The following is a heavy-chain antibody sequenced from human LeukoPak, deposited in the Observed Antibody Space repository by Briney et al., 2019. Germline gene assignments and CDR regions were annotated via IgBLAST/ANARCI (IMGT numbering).Heavy chain of an antibody. V-gene: IGHV1-8*03. CDR1: GYTFTSYD. CDR2: MNPNSGNT. Sequence: SSVTVSCKASGYTFTSYDINWVRQATGQGLEWMGWMNPNSGNTGYAQKFQGRVTITRNTSISTVYMELSSLRSEDTAVYYCARGTMVRGGIQSYYYYYIDFWGKGTTVTVSS. D-gene: IGHD3-10*01. CDR3: ARGTMVRGGIQSYYYYYIDF. J-gene: IGHJ6*03.